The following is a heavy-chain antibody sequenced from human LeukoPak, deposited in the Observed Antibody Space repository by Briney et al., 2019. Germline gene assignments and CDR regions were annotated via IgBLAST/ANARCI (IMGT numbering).Heavy chain of an antibody. V-gene: IGHV3-7*01. CDR2: IRQDGLAK. Sequence: GGSLRLSCAASGFIFDDFGMSWVRQAPGEGLEWVANIRQDGLAKNYVDSVKGRFTVSRDNAKKSLYLQMNSLRAEDTAVYYCAPPPIAATGNWGQGTLVTVSS. J-gene: IGHJ4*02. CDR3: APPPIAATGN. D-gene: IGHD6-13*01. CDR1: GFIFDDFG.